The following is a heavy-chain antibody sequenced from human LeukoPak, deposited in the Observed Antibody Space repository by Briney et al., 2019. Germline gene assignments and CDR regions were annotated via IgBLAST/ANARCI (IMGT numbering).Heavy chain of an antibody. J-gene: IGHJ4*02. CDR3: ARGGRWLRFFPFDY. CDR1: GGSFSGYY. CDR2: INHSGST. Sequence: SETLSLTCAVYGGSFSGYYWSWIRQPPGKGLEWIGEINHSGSTNYNPSLKSRVTISVDTSKNQFSLKPSSVTAADTAVYYCARGGRWLRFFPFDYWGQGTLVTVSS. D-gene: IGHD5-12*01. V-gene: IGHV4-34*01.